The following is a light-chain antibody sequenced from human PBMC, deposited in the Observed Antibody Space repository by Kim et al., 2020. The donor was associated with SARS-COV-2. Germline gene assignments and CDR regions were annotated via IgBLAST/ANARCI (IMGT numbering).Light chain of an antibody. CDR3: QQSYSTRWT. CDR1: QSISNY. Sequence: DIQMTQSPSSLSASVGDRVTITCRASQSISNYLHWYQQSPGKAPKLLIYEVSTLQSGVPSRFSGSASGTDFTLTITNLQPEDFATYYCQQSYSTRWTFGQGTKVDIK. J-gene: IGKJ1*01. CDR2: EVS. V-gene: IGKV1-39*01.